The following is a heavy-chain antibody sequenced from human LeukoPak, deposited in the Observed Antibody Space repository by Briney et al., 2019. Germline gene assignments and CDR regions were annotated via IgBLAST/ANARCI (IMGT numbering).Heavy chain of an antibody. J-gene: IGHJ4*02. D-gene: IGHD6-6*01. Sequence: GGSLRLSCAASGFTFSSYAMHWARQAPGKGLEWVAVISYDGSNKYYADSVKGRFTISRDNSKNTLYLQMNSLRAEDTAVYYCARAVEYSSSTHFDYWGQGTLVTVS. CDR2: ISYDGSNK. CDR1: GFTFSSYA. CDR3: ARAVEYSSSTHFDY. V-gene: IGHV3-30*01.